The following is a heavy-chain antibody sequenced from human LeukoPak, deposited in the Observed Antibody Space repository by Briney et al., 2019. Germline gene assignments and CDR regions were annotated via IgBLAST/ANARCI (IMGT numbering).Heavy chain of an antibody. CDR1: GFTFRNSA. V-gene: IGHV3-30*04. Sequence: GRSLRLSCTASGFTFRNSAMHWVRQAPGKGLEWVAGISYDGVKTYFADFVKGRFTISRDNSKNTLYLQMSSLRHEDTAVYFCARDLGLAVASSWGGLDYWGQGTLVTVSS. CDR3: ARDLGLAVASSWGGLDY. CDR2: ISYDGVKT. J-gene: IGHJ4*02. D-gene: IGHD6-19*01.